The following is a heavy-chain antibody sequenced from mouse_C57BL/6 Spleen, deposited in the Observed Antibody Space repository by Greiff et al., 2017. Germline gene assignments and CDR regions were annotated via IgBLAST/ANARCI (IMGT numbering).Heavy chain of an antibody. J-gene: IGHJ2*01. CDR3: AREYYGSTYGY. D-gene: IGHD1-1*01. CDR1: GFTFSDYY. Sequence: EVHLVESEGGLVQPGSSMKLSCTASGFTFSDYYMAWVRQVPEKGLEWVANINSDGSNTYYMDSLKGSFIMTRDKATNILYLQMSSLKSGDTATYYCAREYYGSTYGYWGQGVTLTV. CDR2: INSDGSNT. V-gene: IGHV5-16*01.